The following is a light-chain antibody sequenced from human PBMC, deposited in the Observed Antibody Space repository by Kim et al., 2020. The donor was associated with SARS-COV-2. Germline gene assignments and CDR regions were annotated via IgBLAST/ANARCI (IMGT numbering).Light chain of an antibody. CDR2: RNN. CDR3: AAWDDSLSGVV. CDR1: SSNIGSNY. Sequence: GQMVTLSCSASSSNIGSNYVYWYQKLPVTAPKLLLYRNNQRPSGVPDLFSGSKSGTSASLAISGLRSEDEADYYWAAWDDSLSGVVFGGGTQLTVL. J-gene: IGLJ2*01. V-gene: IGLV1-47*01.